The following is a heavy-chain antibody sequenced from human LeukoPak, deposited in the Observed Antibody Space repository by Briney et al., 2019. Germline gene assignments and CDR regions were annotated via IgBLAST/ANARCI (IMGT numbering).Heavy chain of an antibody. CDR2: IYSSGST. V-gene: IGHV4-39*07. D-gene: IGHD3-10*01. Sequence: SETLSLTCSVSGVSISSGSNYWGWIRQPPGKTLEWIGSIYSSGSTYYTPSLKSRVNILFDTAKNHFSLNLSSVTAADTAVYYCARSDGYGLVGIWGQGTMVTVSS. J-gene: IGHJ3*02. CDR1: GVSISSGSNY. CDR3: ARSDGYGLVGI.